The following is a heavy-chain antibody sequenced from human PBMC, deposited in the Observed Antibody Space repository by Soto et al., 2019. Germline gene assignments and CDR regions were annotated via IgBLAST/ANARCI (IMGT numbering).Heavy chain of an antibody. V-gene: IGHV4-39*01. CDR3: ANSHSIRYFDWFPVLGMDV. Sequence: SETLSLTCTVSGGSISSSSYYWGWIRQPPGKGLEWIGSIYYSGSTYYNPSLKSRVTISVDTSKNQFSLKLSSVTAADTAVYYCANSHSIRYFDWFPVLGMDVWGKGTTVTVSS. J-gene: IGHJ6*03. CDR1: GGSISSSSYY. D-gene: IGHD3-9*01. CDR2: IYYSGST.